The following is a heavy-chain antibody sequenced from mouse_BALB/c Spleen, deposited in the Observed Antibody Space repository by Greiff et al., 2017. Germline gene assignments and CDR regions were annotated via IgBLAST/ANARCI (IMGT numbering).Heavy chain of an antibody. CDR3: ARNADDYGCAY. Sequence: VHVKQSGAELMKPGASVKISCKATGYTFTDYNMDWVKQSHGKSLEWIGDINPNNGGTIYNQKFKGKATLTVDKSSSTAYMELRSLTSEDTAVYYCARNADDYGCAYWGQGTLVTVSA. CDR2: INPNNGGT. D-gene: IGHD2-4*01. J-gene: IGHJ3*01. CDR1: GYTFTDYN. V-gene: IGHV1-18*01.